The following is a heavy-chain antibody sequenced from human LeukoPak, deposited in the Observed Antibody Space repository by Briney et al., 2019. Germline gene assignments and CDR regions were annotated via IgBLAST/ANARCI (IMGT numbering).Heavy chain of an antibody. D-gene: IGHD2-2*01. CDR2: ISGSGGST. CDR1: GLTFSNYA. CDR3: ARHCSSTSCYFDY. J-gene: IGHJ4*02. Sequence: QPGGSLRLSCAASGLTFSNYAMSWVRQAPGKGLEWVSAISGSGGSTYYADSVKGRFTISRDNSKNTLYLQMNSLRAEDTAVYYCARHCSSTSCYFDYWGQGTLVTVSS. V-gene: IGHV3-23*01.